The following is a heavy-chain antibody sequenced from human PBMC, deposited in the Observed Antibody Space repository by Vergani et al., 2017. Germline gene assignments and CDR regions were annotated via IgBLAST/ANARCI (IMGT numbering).Heavy chain of an antibody. J-gene: IGHJ4*02. Sequence: EVQLLESGGGLVQPGGSLRLSCAASGFTFSSYAMSWVRQAPGKGLEWGSAISGSGGSTYYAGSVKGRFTSSRDNSKNTLYLQMNSLGAEDTAVYYCAKDTVPRKGYVDYWGQGTLVTVSS. D-gene: IGHD4-11*01. V-gene: IGHV3-23*01. CDR2: ISGSGGST. CDR3: AKDTVPRKGYVDY. CDR1: GFTFSSYA.